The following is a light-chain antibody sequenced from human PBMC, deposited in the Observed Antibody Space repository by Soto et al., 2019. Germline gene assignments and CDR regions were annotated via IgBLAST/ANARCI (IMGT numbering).Light chain of an antibody. Sequence: QSALTQPASVSASPGQSITISCTGTGSDIGTFDFVSWYQHHPGKAPKVLIYEVSRRPSGVSPRFSGSKSGNTASLTISGLRAEDEATYYCNSYRSKNSVVFGEGTQLTVL. CDR3: NSYRSKNSVV. J-gene: IGLJ2*01. CDR2: EVS. V-gene: IGLV2-14*01. CDR1: GSDIGTFDF.